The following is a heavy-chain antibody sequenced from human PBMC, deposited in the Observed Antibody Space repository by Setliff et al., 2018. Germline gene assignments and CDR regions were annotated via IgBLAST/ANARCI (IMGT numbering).Heavy chain of an antibody. Sequence: SETLSLTCSVSGGSISPYYWSWIRQPPGKGLEWIGRIYHGGKTYYNTSLESRLTISVDTSKNQFSLKLRSVTAADTAVYYCARMSGFQYMDVWGKGTTVTVSS. J-gene: IGHJ6*03. CDR2: IYHGGKT. D-gene: IGHD3-3*01. CDR1: GGSISPYY. CDR3: ARMSGFQYMDV. V-gene: IGHV4-4*08.